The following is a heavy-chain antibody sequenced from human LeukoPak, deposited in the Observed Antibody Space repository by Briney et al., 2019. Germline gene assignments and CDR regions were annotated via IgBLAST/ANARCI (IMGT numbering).Heavy chain of an antibody. J-gene: IGHJ4*02. CDR2: IYHSGST. D-gene: IGHD6-6*01. Sequence: SETLSLTCTVSGYSISSGYYWGWIRQPPGKGLEWIGSIYHSGSTYYNPSLKSRVTISVDTSKNQFSLKLSSVTASDTAVYYCGAEMYSSSSFYYLGQGTLV. V-gene: IGHV4-38-2*02. CDR1: GYSISSGYY. CDR3: GAEMYSSSSFYY.